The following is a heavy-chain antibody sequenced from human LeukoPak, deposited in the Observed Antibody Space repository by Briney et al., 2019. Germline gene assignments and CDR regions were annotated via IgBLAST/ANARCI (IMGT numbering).Heavy chain of an antibody. J-gene: IGHJ4*02. CDR1: GYTLTELS. CDR2: IIPIFGTV. V-gene: IGHV1-69*05. Sequence: SVKVSCKVSGYTLTELSMHWVRQAPGQGLEWMGGIIPIFGTVNYAQKFQGRVTITTDESTSTAYMELSSLRSEDTAVYYCARERGPYYDSSGYYEAWAYWGQGTLVTVSS. D-gene: IGHD3-22*01. CDR3: ARERGPYYDSSGYYEAWAY.